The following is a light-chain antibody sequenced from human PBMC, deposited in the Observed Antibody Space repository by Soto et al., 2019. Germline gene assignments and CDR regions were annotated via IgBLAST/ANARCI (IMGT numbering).Light chain of an antibody. Sequence: IVLTQSPGTLSLSPGERATLSCRASQSFSSTYLAWYQHKPGQAPRLLIYGASRRATGIPDRFSGSASGPDFTLTISSLQPEDFATYYCQQLDSYPLTFGGGTKVDIK. V-gene: IGKV3-20*01. CDR3: QQLDSYPLT. CDR2: GAS. J-gene: IGKJ4*01. CDR1: QSFSSTY.